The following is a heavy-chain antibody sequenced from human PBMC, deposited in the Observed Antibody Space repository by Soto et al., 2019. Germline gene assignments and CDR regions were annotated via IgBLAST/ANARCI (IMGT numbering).Heavy chain of an antibody. CDR1: GYSFISYW. D-gene: IGHD6-19*01. J-gene: IGHJ6*02. Sequence: PGESLKISCKGSGYSFISYWIGWVRQMPGKGLEWMGIIYPGDSDTRYSPSFQGQVTISADKSISTAYLQWSSLKASDTAIYYCARRVAVAGRFDYYGMDVWGQGTTVTVSS. CDR3: ARRVAVAGRFDYYGMDV. CDR2: IYPGDSDT. V-gene: IGHV5-51*01.